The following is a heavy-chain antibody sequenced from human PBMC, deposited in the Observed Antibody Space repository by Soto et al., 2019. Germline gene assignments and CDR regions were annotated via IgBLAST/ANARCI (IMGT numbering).Heavy chain of an antibody. Sequence: QVQLQQWGAGLLKPSETLSLTCAVYGGSFSGYYWSWIRQPPGKGLEWIGEINHSGSTNYNPSLKSRVTISVDTSKNQVSLKLSSVTAADTAVYYCARGNGSYDNGVFDYWGQGTLVTVSS. D-gene: IGHD3-9*01. CDR2: INHSGST. CDR1: GGSFSGYY. CDR3: ARGNGSYDNGVFDY. V-gene: IGHV4-34*01. J-gene: IGHJ4*02.